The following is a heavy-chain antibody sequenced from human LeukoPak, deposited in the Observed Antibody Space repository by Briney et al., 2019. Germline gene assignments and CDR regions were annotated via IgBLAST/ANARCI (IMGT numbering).Heavy chain of an antibody. CDR3: ARHCTSSSCSDY. Sequence: GGSLRLSCVVSGFTFSSYWMHWVRHAPGKGLVWVSRINNDGSSTSYADSAKGRFTISRDNAKNTLYLQMNSLRAEDSSVYFCARHCTSSSCSDYWGQGTLVTVSS. V-gene: IGHV3-74*01. CDR2: INNDGSST. D-gene: IGHD2-2*01. J-gene: IGHJ4*02. CDR1: GFTFSSYW.